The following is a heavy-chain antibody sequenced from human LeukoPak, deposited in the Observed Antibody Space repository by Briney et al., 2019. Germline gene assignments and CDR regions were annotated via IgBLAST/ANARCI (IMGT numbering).Heavy chain of an antibody. CDR3: ASRGTMAGYSLDY. Sequence: KTGGSLRLSCAASGFTFSSYSMNWVRQAPGKGLEWVSSISSSSSYIYYADSVKGRFTISRDNAKNSLYLQTNSLRAEDTAVYYCASRGTMAGYSLDYWGQGTLVTVSS. V-gene: IGHV3-21*01. CDR1: GFTFSSYS. CDR2: ISSSSSYI. D-gene: IGHD3-9*01. J-gene: IGHJ4*02.